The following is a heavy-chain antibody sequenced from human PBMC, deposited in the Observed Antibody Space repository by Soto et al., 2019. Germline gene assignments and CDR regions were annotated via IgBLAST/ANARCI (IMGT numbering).Heavy chain of an antibody. Sequence: GGSLRLSCAASGFTFSSYTMNWVRQAPGKGLEWVSSISGSSTYIYYADSVKGRFTISRDNAKNSLYLDMTSLRAEDTAMYYCARDKDTVVVPQFDPWGQGTLVTVSS. J-gene: IGHJ5*02. CDR2: ISGSSTYI. CDR1: GFTFSSYT. CDR3: ARDKDTVVVPQFDP. D-gene: IGHD2-2*01. V-gene: IGHV3-21*01.